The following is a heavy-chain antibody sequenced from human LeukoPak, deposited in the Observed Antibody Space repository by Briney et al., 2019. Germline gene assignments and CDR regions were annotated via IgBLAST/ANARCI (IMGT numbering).Heavy chain of an antibody. V-gene: IGHV1-69*13. J-gene: IGHJ4*02. D-gene: IGHD6-6*01. CDR1: GYTFTSYD. CDR3: AQYSSSSKDY. CDR2: IIPIFGTA. Sequence: SVKVSCKASGYTFTSYDINWVRQATGQGLEWMGGIIPIFGTANYAQKFQGRVTITADESTSTAYMELSSLRSEDTAVYYCAQYSSSSKDYWGQGTLVTVSS.